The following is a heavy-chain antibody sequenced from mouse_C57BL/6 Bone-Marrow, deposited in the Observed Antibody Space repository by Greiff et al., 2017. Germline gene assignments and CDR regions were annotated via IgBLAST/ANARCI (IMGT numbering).Heavy chain of an antibody. CDR1: GFTFSDYY. CDR2: INYDGSST. V-gene: IGHV5-16*01. CDR3: ERDGDYGSSYVFDY. D-gene: IGHD1-1*01. J-gene: IGHJ2*01. Sequence: EVHLVESEGGLVQPGSSMKLSCTASGFTFSDYYMAWVRQVPEKGLEWVANINYDGSSTYYLDSLKSRFIISRDNAKNILYLQMSSLKSEDTATYYFERDGDYGSSYVFDYWGQGTTLTVSS.